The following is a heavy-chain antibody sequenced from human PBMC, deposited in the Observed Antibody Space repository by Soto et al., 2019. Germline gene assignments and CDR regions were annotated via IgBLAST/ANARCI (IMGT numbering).Heavy chain of an antibody. CDR1: GFTFSKYA. Sequence: PWGSLRLSCAASGFTFSKYALTWVRQIPGKGLEWVSAINSYEHVPYYIDSVRGRFTISRDNSKNMVYLQMNDLRADDSAVYYCERGGVYGGDHYYTGMDFWGLGTKVTVSS. CDR2: INSYEHVP. V-gene: IGHV3-23*05. CDR3: ERGGVYGGDHYYTGMDF. D-gene: IGHD3-3*01. J-gene: IGHJ6*01.